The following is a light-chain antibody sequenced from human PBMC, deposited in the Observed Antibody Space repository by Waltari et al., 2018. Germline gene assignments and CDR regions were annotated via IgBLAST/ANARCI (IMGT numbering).Light chain of an antibody. CDR3: QQYNNWPPLT. CDR2: GTS. V-gene: IGKV3-15*01. Sequence: EIVMTQSPATLSVSPGERATLSCRASQSVSSNLAWYQQKPGQAPRLLIYGTSTRATGIPARFSGSGSGKEFTLTISSLQSEDFAVYYCQQYNNWPPLTFGGGTTVEIK. J-gene: IGKJ4*01. CDR1: QSVSSN.